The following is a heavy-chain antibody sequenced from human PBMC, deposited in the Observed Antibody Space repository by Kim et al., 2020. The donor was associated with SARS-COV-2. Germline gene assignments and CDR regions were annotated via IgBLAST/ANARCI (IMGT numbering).Heavy chain of an antibody. J-gene: IGHJ6*02. CDR2: IYYSGST. V-gene: IGHV4-59*01. Sequence: SETLSLTCTVSGGSISSYYWSWIRQPPGKGLEWIGYIYYSGSTNYNPSLKSRVTISVDTSKNQFSLKLSSVTAADTAVYYCARDSRRPYGMDVWGQGTTVTVSS. CDR3: ARDSRRPYGMDV. CDR1: GGSISSYY. D-gene: IGHD6-13*01.